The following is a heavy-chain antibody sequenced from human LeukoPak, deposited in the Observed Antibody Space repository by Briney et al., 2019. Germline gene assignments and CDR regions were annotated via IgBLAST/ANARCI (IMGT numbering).Heavy chain of an antibody. CDR2: IKEDGSEK. Sequence: PGGSLRLSCAASGFTFSSYWMSWARQAPGKGLEWLANIKEDGSEKYYVDSVKGRFTISRDNAKNSLYLQMNSLRAEDTAVYYCARDPGDGRFDYWGQGTLVTVSS. CDR3: ARDPGDGRFDY. CDR1: GFTFSSYW. V-gene: IGHV3-7*01. J-gene: IGHJ4*02. D-gene: IGHD1-26*01.